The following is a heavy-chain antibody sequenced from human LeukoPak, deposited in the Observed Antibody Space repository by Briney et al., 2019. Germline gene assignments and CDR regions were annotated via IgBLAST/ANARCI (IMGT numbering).Heavy chain of an antibody. CDR1: GFTFNSYE. Sequence: GGSLRLSCAATGFTFNSYEMHWVRQAPGKGLEWVSYISSTGSTIYYADSVKGRFTISRDNAKNSLYLQMNSLRAEDTAVYHCAREGALTEFSFDFWGQGTLVTVSS. CDR3: AREGALTEFSFDF. CDR2: ISSTGSTI. J-gene: IGHJ4*02. D-gene: IGHD4/OR15-4a*01. V-gene: IGHV3-48*03.